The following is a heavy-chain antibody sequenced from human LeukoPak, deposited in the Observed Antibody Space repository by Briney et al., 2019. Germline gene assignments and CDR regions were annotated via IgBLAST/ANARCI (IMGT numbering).Heavy chain of an antibody. D-gene: IGHD2-21*01. J-gene: IGHJ4*02. CDR1: GGSISSSSYY. CDR2: IYYSGST. CDR3: ASLSRGLAYCGGDCYYVY. Sequence: PSETLSLTCTVSGGSISSSSYYWGWIRQPPGKGLEWIGSIYYSGSTYYNPSLKSRVTISVDTSKNQFSLKLSSVTAADTAVYYCASLSRGLAYCGGDCYYVYWGQGTLVTVSS. V-gene: IGHV4-39*01.